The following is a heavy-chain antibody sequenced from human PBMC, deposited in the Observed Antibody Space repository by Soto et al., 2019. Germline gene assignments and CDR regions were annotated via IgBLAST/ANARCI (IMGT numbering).Heavy chain of an antibody. D-gene: IGHD3-22*01. V-gene: IGHV4-31*03. CDR2: IYYSGST. CDR3: ARLDSSGYYYGYYFDY. CDR1: GGSISSGGYY. J-gene: IGHJ4*02. Sequence: SETLSLTCTVSGGSISSGGYYWSWIRQHPGKGLEWIGYIYYSGSTYYNPSLKSRVTISVDTSKNQFSLKLSSVTAADTAVYYWARLDSSGYYYGYYFDYWGQGTLVTVSS.